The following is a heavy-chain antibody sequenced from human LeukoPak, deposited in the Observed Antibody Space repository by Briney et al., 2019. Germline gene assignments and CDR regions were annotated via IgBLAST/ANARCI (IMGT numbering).Heavy chain of an antibody. V-gene: IGHV3-48*01. D-gene: IGHD5-18*01. J-gene: IGHJ4*02. Sequence: PGGSLRLSCAASGFTFNGYNMNWVRQAPGKGLEWISYITSSSSSNSYADSVKGRFSISRDNAKTSLYLQMNSLRAEDTAVYYCARDLSGIAGYTYGRGIDYWGQGTLVTVSS. CDR2: ITSSSSSN. CDR1: GFTFNGYN. CDR3: ARDLSGIAGYTYGRGIDY.